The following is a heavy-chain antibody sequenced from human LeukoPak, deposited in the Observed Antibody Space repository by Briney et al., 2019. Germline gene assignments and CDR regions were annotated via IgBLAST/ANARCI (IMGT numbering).Heavy chain of an antibody. Sequence: GGSLRLSCEASGFTFTTYSMTWVRQAPGKGLERVSIISSGSSAIFSADALKGRFTISRDDAKNLLYLDMNSLRSDDTAVYYCARGGDYYDSSGYYYRGDNWFDPWGQGTLVTVSS. CDR3: ARGGDYYDSSGYYYRGDNWFDP. CDR2: ISSGSSAI. CDR1: GFTFTTYS. V-gene: IGHV3-21*04. J-gene: IGHJ5*02. D-gene: IGHD3-22*01.